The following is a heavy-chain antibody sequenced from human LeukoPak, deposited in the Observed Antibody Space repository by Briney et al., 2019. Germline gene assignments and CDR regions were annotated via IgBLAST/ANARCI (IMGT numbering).Heavy chain of an antibody. Sequence: GASVKVSCKASGYTFTSYYMHWVRQAPGQGLEWMGIINPSGGSTSYAQKFQGRVTMTRDTSTSTVYMELSSLRSEDTAGYYCARAASPTVTTYYFDYWGQGTLVTVSS. V-gene: IGHV1-46*01. D-gene: IGHD4-17*01. CDR1: GYTFTSYY. J-gene: IGHJ4*02. CDR3: ARAASPTVTTYYFDY. CDR2: INPSGGST.